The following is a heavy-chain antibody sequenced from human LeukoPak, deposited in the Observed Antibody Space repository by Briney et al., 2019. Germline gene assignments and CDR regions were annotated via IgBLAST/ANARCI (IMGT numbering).Heavy chain of an antibody. CDR2: ITGSTTNYV. J-gene: IGHJ4*02. CDR1: EFTFSSHS. Sequence: GGSLRLSCAAFEFTFSSHSMNWVRQSPGKGLEWVSSITGSTTNYVYYADSVKGRFTISRDNAKNSLYLQMNSLRAEDTAVYYCARFIVGATSEIDYWGQGTLVTVS. V-gene: IGHV3-21*01. D-gene: IGHD1-26*01. CDR3: ARFIVGATSEIDY.